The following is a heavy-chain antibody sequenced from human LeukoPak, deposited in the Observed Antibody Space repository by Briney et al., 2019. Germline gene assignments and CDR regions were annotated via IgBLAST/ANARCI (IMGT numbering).Heavy chain of an antibody. CDR3: ARDSDRRSDC. V-gene: IGHV3-7*05. CDR2: IEEGRTEK. CDR1: GFILSSYW. J-gene: IGHJ4*02. D-gene: IGHD3-22*01. Sequence: PGGSLRLSCAASGFILSSYWMSWVRQAPGKGLEWVASIEEGRTEKNYVDSVKGRFTISRDSAKISLYLQMNSLRGEDTAVYYCARDSDRRSDCWGQGTPVTVSS.